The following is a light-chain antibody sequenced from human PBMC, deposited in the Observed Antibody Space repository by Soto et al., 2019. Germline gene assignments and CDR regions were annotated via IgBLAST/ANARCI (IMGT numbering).Light chain of an antibody. J-gene: IGLJ1*01. Sequence: QSALTQPPSASGSPGQSVTISCTGTSSDVGGYNYVSWYQQHPGKAPKLMIYEVSKRPSGVPDRFSGSKSGNTASLTVSGLQAEDEADYYCTSYAGSNTHVFGPGTKVTVL. V-gene: IGLV2-8*01. CDR1: SSDVGGYNY. CDR3: TSYAGSNTHV. CDR2: EVS.